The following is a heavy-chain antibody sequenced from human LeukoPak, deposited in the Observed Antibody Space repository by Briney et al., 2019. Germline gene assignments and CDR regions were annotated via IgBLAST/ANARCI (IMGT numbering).Heavy chain of an antibody. CDR3: AKEPRSGYSSGWHFDS. J-gene: IGHJ4*02. V-gene: IGHV3-30*02. CDR1: GFTFTTHG. Sequence: PGGSLRLSCATSGFTFTTHGMHWVRQAPGKGLEWVAVIWYGESNRYYADSVKGRFTISRDNSKNTLYLQMNSLRAEDTAVYYCAKEPRSGYSSGWHFDSWGQGTLVTVSS. CDR2: IWYGESNR. D-gene: IGHD6-19*01.